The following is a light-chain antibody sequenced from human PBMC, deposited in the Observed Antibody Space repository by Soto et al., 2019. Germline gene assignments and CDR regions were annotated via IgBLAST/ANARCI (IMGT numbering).Light chain of an antibody. CDR1: QSVRSN. Sequence: IVMTQAPATLSVSPGERATLSCGASQSVRSNLAWYQQRPGQAPGLLIYGASSRATGIPDRFSGSGSGTEFTLTISSLQSEDFAVYYCQQYNNWPVFGQGTKVDIK. CDR3: QQYNNWPV. CDR2: GAS. J-gene: IGKJ1*01. V-gene: IGKV3D-15*01.